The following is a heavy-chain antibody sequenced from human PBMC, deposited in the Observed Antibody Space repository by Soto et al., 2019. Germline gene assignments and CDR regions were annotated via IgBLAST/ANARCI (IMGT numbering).Heavy chain of an antibody. CDR2: IWEDGSEE. CDR1: GFTFSNSL. D-gene: IGHD3-10*02. V-gene: IGHV3-33*01. Sequence: QVQLVESGGGVVQPGMSLRRSCAASGFTFSNSLMHWVRQAPGKGLEWVAVIWEDGSEEYYADSVKGRFTISRDNSRNTLYLQMTSLRVDDMAVYYCAREPEGSVFGLDYWGQGTLVTVSS. J-gene: IGHJ4*02. CDR3: AREPEGSVFGLDY.